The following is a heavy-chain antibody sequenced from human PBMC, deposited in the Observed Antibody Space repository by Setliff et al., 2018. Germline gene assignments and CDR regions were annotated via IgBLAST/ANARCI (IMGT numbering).Heavy chain of an antibody. D-gene: IGHD1-26*01. J-gene: IGHJ4*02. Sequence: PGGSLRLSCAASGFTFRSYAMHWVRQAPGKGLEWVAIIWYDGRNKYYADSVYGRFTVSRDNSKNTLYLQMGSLRAEDMAVYYCATWNGRYSDYRGQGTLVTVSS. CDR1: GFTFRSYA. CDR3: ATWNGRYSDY. V-gene: IGHV3-30*02. CDR2: IWYDGRNK.